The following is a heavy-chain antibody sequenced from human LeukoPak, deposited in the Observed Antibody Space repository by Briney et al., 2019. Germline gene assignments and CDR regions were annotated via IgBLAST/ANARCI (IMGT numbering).Heavy chain of an antibody. Sequence: GGSLRLSCVASGFTFGDYAMHWVRQAPGKGLEWVAVISGHGGNTYYADSVKGRFTISRDNSKNSLYLHMHSLRPEDTALYYCAKESDIQVVGVHGLAVWGQGTTVTVSS. D-gene: IGHD3-3*01. V-gene: IGHV3-43*02. CDR3: AKESDIQVVGVHGLAV. CDR2: ISGHGGNT. J-gene: IGHJ6*02. CDR1: GFTFGDYA.